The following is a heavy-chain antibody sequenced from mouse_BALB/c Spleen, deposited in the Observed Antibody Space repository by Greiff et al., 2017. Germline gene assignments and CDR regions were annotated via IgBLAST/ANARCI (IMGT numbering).Heavy chain of an antibody. CDR3: ARNYGKFWFAY. Sequence: EVKLEESGPGLVKPSQSLSLTCSVTGYSITSGYYWNWIRQFPGNKLEWMGYISYDGSNNYNPSLKNRISITRDTSKNQFFLKLNSVTTEDTAVYYCARNYGKFWFAYWGQGTLVTVSA. CDR1: GYSITSGYY. J-gene: IGHJ3*01. CDR2: ISYDGSN. V-gene: IGHV3-6*01. D-gene: IGHD2-1*01.